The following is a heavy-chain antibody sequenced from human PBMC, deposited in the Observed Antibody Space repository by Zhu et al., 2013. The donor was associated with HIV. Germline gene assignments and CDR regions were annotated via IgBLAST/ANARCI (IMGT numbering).Heavy chain of an antibody. CDR2: IYHSGST. CDR3: ASNNGGIAVAGTGWYFDL. V-gene: IGHV4-4*02. D-gene: IGHD6-19*01. J-gene: IGHJ2*01. Sequence: QVQLQESGPGLVKPSGTLSLTCAVSGGSISSSNWWSWVRQPPGKGLEWIGEIYHSGSTNYNPSLKSRVTISVDKSKNQFSLKLSSVTAADTAVYYCASNNGGIAVAGTGWYFDLWGRGTLVTVSS. CDR1: GGSISSSNW.